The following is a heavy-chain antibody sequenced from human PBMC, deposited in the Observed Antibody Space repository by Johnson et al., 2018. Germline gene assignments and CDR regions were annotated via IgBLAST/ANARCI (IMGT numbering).Heavy chain of an antibody. CDR2: IYYRGST. Sequence: QVQLQESGPGLVKPSETLSLTCTVSGGSISSYYWSWIRQPPGKGLEWIGSIYYRGSTNYNPSLKSRVTISVDTSKNQFSLKLSSVTAADTAVYYCARQLERFYMDVWGKGTTVTVSS. CDR3: ARQLERFYMDV. J-gene: IGHJ6*03. CDR1: GGSISSYY. D-gene: IGHD1-1*01. V-gene: IGHV4-59*01.